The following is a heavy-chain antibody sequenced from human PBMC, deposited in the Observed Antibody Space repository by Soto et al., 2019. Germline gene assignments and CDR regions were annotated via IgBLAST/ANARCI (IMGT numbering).Heavy chain of an antibody. CDR1: GFSVSTSDYY. Sequence: SETLSLTCTVSGFSVSTSDYYWGWVRQPPGKGLDWIGNIYYSGSTFYNPSLRSRVTLSVDTSKNQFSLRLNSVTAADTAVYFCAGFVVPASRNSDFDYWGQGTLVTVSS. CDR3: AGFVVPASRNSDFDY. D-gene: IGHD2-15*01. V-gene: IGHV4-39*01. J-gene: IGHJ4*02. CDR2: IYYSGST.